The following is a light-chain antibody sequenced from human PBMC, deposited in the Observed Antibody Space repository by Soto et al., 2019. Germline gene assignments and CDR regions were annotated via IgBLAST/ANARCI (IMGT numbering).Light chain of an antibody. CDR2: GAS. Sequence: VFKQYNIPLSLSPGERSTLSFMSSLSVSSNLAWYQQKPGQAPRLLIYGASTRATGIPARFSGSGSGTEFTLTISSLQSEDFAVYYCQQYNNWPPWTFGQGTNV. J-gene: IGKJ1*01. V-gene: IGKV3-15*01. CDR1: LSVSSN. CDR3: QQYNNWPPWT.